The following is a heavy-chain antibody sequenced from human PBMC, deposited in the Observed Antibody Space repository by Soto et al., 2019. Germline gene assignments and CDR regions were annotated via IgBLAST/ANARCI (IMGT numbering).Heavy chain of an antibody. CDR3: ASLTTDPRTNWFDP. CDR1: GFTISSYD. CDR2: IDTSGDT. V-gene: IGHV3-13*01. Sequence: PGGSLRLSCAASGFTISSYDMHWVRQVTGKGLEWVSGIDTSGDTYYLGSVKGRFTISRENAKDSFYLQMNSLRAEDTAVYYCASLTTDPRTNWFDPWGQGTLVTVSS. J-gene: IGHJ5*02. D-gene: IGHD4-4*01.